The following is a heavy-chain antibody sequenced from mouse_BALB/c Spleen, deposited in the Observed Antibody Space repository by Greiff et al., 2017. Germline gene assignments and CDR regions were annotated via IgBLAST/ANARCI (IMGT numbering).Heavy chain of an antibody. D-gene: IGHD2-4*01. CDR1: GFTFSSYA. Sequence: EVQLVESGGGLVKPGGSLKLSCAASGFTFSSYAMSWVRQTPEKRLEWVATISSGGSYTYYPDSVKGRFTISRDNAKNTLYLQMSSLRSEDTAMYYCARRYDYERAMDYWGQGTSVTVSS. CDR2: ISSGGSYT. CDR3: ARRYDYERAMDY. J-gene: IGHJ4*01. V-gene: IGHV5-9-3*01.